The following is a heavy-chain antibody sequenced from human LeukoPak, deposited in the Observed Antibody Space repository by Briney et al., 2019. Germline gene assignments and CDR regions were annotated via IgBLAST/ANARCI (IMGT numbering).Heavy chain of an antibody. CDR1: GYTFSDFY. CDR3: ARDRRGPKSYYYFYYMDV. D-gene: IGHD3-16*01. V-gene: IGHV1-2*02. J-gene: IGHJ6*03. Sequence: ASVKVSCKASGYTFSDFYIHWVRQAPGQGLEWVGWINPSGGGTNYAPQFQGRVTMARDTSISTAYMELSRLTSDDTAVYYCARDRRGPKSYYYFYYMDVWGKGTTVTVSS. CDR2: INPSGGGT.